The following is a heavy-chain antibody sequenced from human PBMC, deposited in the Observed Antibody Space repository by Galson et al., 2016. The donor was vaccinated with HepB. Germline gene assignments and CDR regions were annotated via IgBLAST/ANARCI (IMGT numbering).Heavy chain of an antibody. V-gene: IGHV1-18*01. Sequence: SVKVSCKASGYTFSAYGTTWVRQAPGQGLEWMGWISVYNGNTNYAQRFRGRVTMTTDTSTSTAYMELRSLRSDDTAVYYCARDWDCSGGNCYFDSWGQGTLVTVSS. CDR3: ARDWDCSGGNCYFDS. CDR1: GYTFSAYG. D-gene: IGHD2-15*01. CDR2: ISVYNGNT. J-gene: IGHJ4*03.